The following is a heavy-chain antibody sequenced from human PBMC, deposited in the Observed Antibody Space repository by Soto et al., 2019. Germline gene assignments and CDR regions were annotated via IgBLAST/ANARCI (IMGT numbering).Heavy chain of an antibody. V-gene: IGHV3-7*01. J-gene: IGHJ3*02. CDR2: INPAGTVQ. D-gene: IGHD1-1*01. CDR3: ATANTPYTFDM. CDR1: GLTFSISW. Sequence: VQLVESGGGLVQPGESLRLSCAASGLTFSISWMTWVRQAPGEGLEWVSNINPAGTVQQYADSVKERFTISRDNAKNSLFLQMRGLRVEDTAVFYCATANTPYTFDMWGQGTMVTVSS.